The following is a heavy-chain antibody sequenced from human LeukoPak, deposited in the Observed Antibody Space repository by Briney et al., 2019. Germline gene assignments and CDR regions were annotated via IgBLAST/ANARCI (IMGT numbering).Heavy chain of an antibody. CDR1: GFTFSSYA. Sequence: TGGSLRLSCAASGFTFSSYAMHWVRQAPGKGREWVALISYDGSKKYYAGSVKGRFTISRDNPKNTLYLQMNSLSDDDTAVYYCARVFLERLTSGYFDSWGQGTLVTVSP. D-gene: IGHD3-3*01. CDR3: ARVFLERLTSGYFDS. V-gene: IGHV3-30-3*01. CDR2: ISYDGSKK. J-gene: IGHJ4*02.